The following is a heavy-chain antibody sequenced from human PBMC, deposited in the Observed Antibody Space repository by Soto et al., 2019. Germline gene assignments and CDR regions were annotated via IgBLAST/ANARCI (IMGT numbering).Heavy chain of an antibody. V-gene: IGHV1-8*01. J-gene: IGHJ4*02. CDR2: MNTNSGNT. D-gene: IGHD5-12*01. CDR3: ARGSLVAASEFAY. Sequence: QVQLVQSGAEVKKPGASVKVSCQASGYTCTSYDINWVRQAAGQGLEWMGWMNTNSGNTGYAQKFQGRGTMTRNTSISTAYMELNSLRSEDTAVYYCARGSLVAASEFAYWGQVTLVTVSS. CDR1: GYTCTSYD.